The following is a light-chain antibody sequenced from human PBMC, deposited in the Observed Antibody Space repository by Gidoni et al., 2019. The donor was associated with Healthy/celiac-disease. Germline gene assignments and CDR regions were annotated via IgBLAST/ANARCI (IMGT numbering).Light chain of an antibody. J-gene: IGLJ3*02. CDR2: KDS. CDR1: AFTKQY. V-gene: IGLV3-25*03. CDR3: QSADSSGTYEV. Sequence: SYELTQPPSVSVSPGQTARITCSGDAFTKQYAYWYQQKPGQAPVLVIYKDSEMPSGIPERFSGSSSGTTVTLTISGVQAEDEADYYCQSADSSGTYEVFGGGTKLTVL.